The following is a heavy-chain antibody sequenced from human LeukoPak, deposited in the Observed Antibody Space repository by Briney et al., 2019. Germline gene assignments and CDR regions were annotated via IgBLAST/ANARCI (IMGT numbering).Heavy chain of an antibody. Sequence: GGSLRLSCAASGFTFSSYSMDWVRQAPGKGLEWVSYISSSSGNIYYADSVKGRFTISRDNAKTSLYLQMNSLRAEDTALYYCARVAEAAAFDSWGQGTLVTVSS. CDR3: ARVAEAAAFDS. D-gene: IGHD6-13*01. CDR2: ISSSSGNI. CDR1: GFTFSSYS. J-gene: IGHJ4*02. V-gene: IGHV3-48*01.